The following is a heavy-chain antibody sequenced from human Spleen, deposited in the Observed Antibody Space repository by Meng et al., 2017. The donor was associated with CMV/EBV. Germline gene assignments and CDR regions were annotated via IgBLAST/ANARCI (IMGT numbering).Heavy chain of an antibody. CDR2: INPNSGDT. J-gene: IGHJ5*02. CDR1: GYPFTSYG. V-gene: IGHV1-2*02. D-gene: IGHD6-19*01. Sequence: ASVKVSCKTSGYPFTSYGISWVRQAPGQGLEWMGWINPNSGDTKYAQKFQGTVTMTRDTSISTFYMDLSRLRSDDTAVYYCARGTSFAVPERIGDWLDPWGQGTLVTVSS. CDR3: ARGTSFAVPERIGDWLDP.